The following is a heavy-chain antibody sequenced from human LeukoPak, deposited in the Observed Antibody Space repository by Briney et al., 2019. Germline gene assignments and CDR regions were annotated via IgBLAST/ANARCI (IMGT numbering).Heavy chain of an antibody. D-gene: IGHD1-26*01. V-gene: IGHV3-7*01. CDR2: IKQDGSEK. Sequence: PGGSLRLSCAAPGFTFSNYWMSWVRQAPGKGLEWVANIKQDGSEKYYVESVKGRFTISRDNAKNSLYLQMNSLRAEDTALYYCASGGSYYPLFDYWGQGTLVTVSS. CDR1: GFTFSNYW. J-gene: IGHJ4*02. CDR3: ASGGSYYPLFDY.